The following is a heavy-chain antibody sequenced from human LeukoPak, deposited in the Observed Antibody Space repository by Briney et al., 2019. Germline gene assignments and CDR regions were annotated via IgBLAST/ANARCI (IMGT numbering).Heavy chain of an antibody. CDR3: AREAPDSSSDY. Sequence: GGSLRLSCAVSGFTFSDHYMDWVRQAPGKGLEWVARSRNKANSYSTEYAASVKDRFTISRDDSKNSLYLQMNSLKTEDTAVYYCAREAPDSSSDYWGQGTLVTVSS. CDR1: GFTFSDHY. V-gene: IGHV3-72*01. J-gene: IGHJ4*02. CDR2: SRNKANSYST. D-gene: IGHD1-14*01.